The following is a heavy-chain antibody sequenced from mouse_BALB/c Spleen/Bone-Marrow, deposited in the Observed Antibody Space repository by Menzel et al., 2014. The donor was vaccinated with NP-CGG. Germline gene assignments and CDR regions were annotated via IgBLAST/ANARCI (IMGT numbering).Heavy chain of an antibody. CDR2: IDPSDSET. J-gene: IGHJ2*01. CDR1: GYSFTSYW. CDR3: ARVGLRLPYYFDY. Sequence: VQLQESGPQVVRPGASVKISCKASGYSFTSYWMHWVKQRPGQGLEWIGMIDPSDSETTLNQKFKDKATLTVDKSSSTAYMQLSSPTSEDSAVYYCARVGLRLPYYFDYWGQGITLTVSS. D-gene: IGHD1-2*01. V-gene: IGHV1S126*01.